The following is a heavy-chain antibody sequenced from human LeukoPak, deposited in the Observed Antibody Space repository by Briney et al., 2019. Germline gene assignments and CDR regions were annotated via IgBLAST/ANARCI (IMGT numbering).Heavy chain of an antibody. D-gene: IGHD2-15*01. V-gene: IGHV4-61*02. Sequence: SQTLSLTCTVSGGSISSGSYYWSWIRQPAGKGLEWIGRIYTSGSTNYNPSLKSRVTISVDTSKNQFSLKLSSVTAADTAVYYCARGRYCSGGSCYSEVDYWGQGTLVTVSS. CDR2: IYTSGST. J-gene: IGHJ4*02. CDR3: ARGRYCSGGSCYSEVDY. CDR1: GGSISSGSYY.